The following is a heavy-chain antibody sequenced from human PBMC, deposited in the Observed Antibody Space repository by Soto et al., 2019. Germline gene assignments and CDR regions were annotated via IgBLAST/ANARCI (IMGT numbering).Heavy chain of an antibody. CDR2: ISNRGDT. J-gene: IGHJ3*02. V-gene: IGHV3-66*01. D-gene: IGHD2-15*01. CDR3: AREPRYCRGGSCSITGDAYDI. Sequence: PGGAPRLSCTAPGFIVRDTYVKWVPPGPGKGLGGFSVISNRGDTHYANSVRGRFSLSRDISDNTLHLQMNNLRVEDTAVYYCAREPRYCRGGSCSITGDAYDIWGQGTMVTVSS. CDR1: GFIVRDTY.